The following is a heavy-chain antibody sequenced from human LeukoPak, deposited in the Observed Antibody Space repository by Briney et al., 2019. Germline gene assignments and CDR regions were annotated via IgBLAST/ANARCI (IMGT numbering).Heavy chain of an antibody. Sequence: PSETLSLTCTVSGGSIISSSFWWGWIRQPPGKGLEWIGSIYYSGSTYYNPSLKSRVTISVDTSKNQFSLKLSSVTAADTAVYYCASFSGSYYTAEYFQHWGQGTLVTVSS. CDR3: ASFSGSYYTAEYFQH. D-gene: IGHD1-26*01. V-gene: IGHV4-39*07. J-gene: IGHJ1*01. CDR1: GGSIISSSFW. CDR2: IYYSGST.